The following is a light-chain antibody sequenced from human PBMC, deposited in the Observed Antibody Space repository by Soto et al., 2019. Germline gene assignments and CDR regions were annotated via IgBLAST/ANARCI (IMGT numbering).Light chain of an antibody. CDR1: QRVSNNF. CDR2: DAT. CDR3: QQYGRTPWT. V-gene: IGKV3D-20*01. J-gene: IGKJ1*01. Sequence: VVLTQFPGTLSLSPGETATLSCGASQRVSNNFLGWYQQKPGLPPRLLIYDATSRANGIPERFRCRGSGTHFTLTSSRLEPEDCAVYYCQQYGRTPWTFGRGTKVEMK.